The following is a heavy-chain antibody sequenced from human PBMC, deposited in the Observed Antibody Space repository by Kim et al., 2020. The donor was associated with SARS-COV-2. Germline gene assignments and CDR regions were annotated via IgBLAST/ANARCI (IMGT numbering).Heavy chain of an antibody. V-gene: IGHV1-18*04. CDR2: ISAYNGNT. J-gene: IGHJ4*02. CDR3: ARGLGPYYDFWSGYYLDY. Sequence: ASVKVSCKASGYTFTSYGISWVRQAPGQGLEWMGWISAYNGNTNYAQKLQGRVTMTTDTSTSTAYMELRSLRSDDTAVYYCARGLGPYYDFWSGYYLDYWGQGTLVTVSS. CDR1: GYTFTSYG. D-gene: IGHD3-3*01.